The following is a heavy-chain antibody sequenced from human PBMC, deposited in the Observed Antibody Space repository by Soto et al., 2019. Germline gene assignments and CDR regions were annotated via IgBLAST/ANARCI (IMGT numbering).Heavy chain of an antibody. J-gene: IGHJ6*02. V-gene: IGHV1-58*01. CDR1: GFTFTSSA. Sequence: QMPLVQSGPEVKKPGTSVKVSCKASGFTFTSSAVQWVRQARGQRLEWIGWIVVGSGNTNYAQKFQERVTITRDMSTSTAYMELSSLRSEDTAVYYCAADGYCSGGSCSNFHYYYYYGMDVWGQGTTVTVSS. CDR2: IVVGSGNT. CDR3: AADGYCSGGSCSNFHYYYYYGMDV. D-gene: IGHD2-15*01.